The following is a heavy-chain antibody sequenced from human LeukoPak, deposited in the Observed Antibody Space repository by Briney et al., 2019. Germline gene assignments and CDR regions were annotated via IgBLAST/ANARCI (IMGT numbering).Heavy chain of an antibody. D-gene: IGHD2-15*01. CDR2: IYHSGST. Sequence: SETLSLTCAVSGYSISSGYYWGWIRQPPGKGLEWIGSIYHSGSTYYNPSLKRRVTISVDTSKNQFSLKLSSVTAADTAVYYCARGIVADYWGQGTLVTVSS. CDR3: ARGIVADY. CDR1: GYSISSGYY. J-gene: IGHJ4*02. V-gene: IGHV4-38-2*01.